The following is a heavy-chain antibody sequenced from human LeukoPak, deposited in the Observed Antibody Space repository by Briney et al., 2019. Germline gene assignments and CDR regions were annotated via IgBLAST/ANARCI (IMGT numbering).Heavy chain of an antibody. CDR1: GGSISSYY. J-gene: IGHJ6*03. CDR3: ARSPNYYYMDV. V-gene: IGHV4-59*08. Sequence: SETLSLTCTVSGGSISSYYWSWIRQPPGRGLEWIGYIYYSGSTNYNPSLKSRVTISLDTSKNHFSLRLSSVAAADTAVYYCARSPNYYYMDVWGKGTTVTVSS. CDR2: IYYSGST.